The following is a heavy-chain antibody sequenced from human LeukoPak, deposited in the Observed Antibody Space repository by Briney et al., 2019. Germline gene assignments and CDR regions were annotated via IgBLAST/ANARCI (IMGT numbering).Heavy chain of an antibody. CDR3: ARAARYCSSTSCYYFDY. Sequence: SETLSLTCAVYGGSFSGYYWSWIRQPPGKGLEWIGEINHSGSTNYNPSLKSRVTISVDTSKNQFSLKLSSVTAADTAVYCCARAARYCSSTSCYYFDYWGQGTLVTVPS. J-gene: IGHJ4*02. CDR1: GGSFSGYY. D-gene: IGHD2-2*01. CDR2: INHSGST. V-gene: IGHV4-34*01.